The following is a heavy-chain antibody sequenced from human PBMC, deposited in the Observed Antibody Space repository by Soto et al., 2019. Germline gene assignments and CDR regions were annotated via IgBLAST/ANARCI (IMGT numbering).Heavy chain of an antibody. CDR3: ARDPCFPTEGGVRDVRSVTAFLLNRSSDL. J-gene: IGHJ2*01. CDR2: ISSSGSTI. V-gene: IGHV3-11*01. Sequence: KGLEWVSCISSSGSTIYYADSVTGRFTISRDNAKHSLYLQMNSLRAEDTAVYYCARDPCFPTEGGVRDVRSVTAFLLNRSSDL. D-gene: IGHD3-10*02.